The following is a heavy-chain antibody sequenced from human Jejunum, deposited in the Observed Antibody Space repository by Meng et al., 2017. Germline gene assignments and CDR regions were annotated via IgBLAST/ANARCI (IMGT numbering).Heavy chain of an antibody. CDR2: IYPRGSDT. V-gene: IGHV5-51*01. Sequence: GGSLRLSCKPSGYTFTDYWVGWVRQMPGKGLEWVGNIYPRGSDTRYSPAFEGQVTISVDESISTVYLQWRSLGASDTAIYYCVRQESGTMKRGYNYCYFYYDMDVWGQGTTVTVSS. D-gene: IGHD3-22*01. CDR1: GYTFTDYW. CDR3: VRQESGTMKRGYNYCYFYYDMDV. J-gene: IGHJ6*02.